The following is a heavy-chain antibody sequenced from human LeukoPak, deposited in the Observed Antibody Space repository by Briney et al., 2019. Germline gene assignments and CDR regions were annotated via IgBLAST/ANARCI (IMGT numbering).Heavy chain of an antibody. Sequence: ASVKVSCKASGYTFTSYGISWVRQAPGQGLEWMGWISAYNGNTNYAQKLQGRVTMTTDTSTSTAYMELRSLRSDDTAVYYCARDHGRDSYNSHYYGMDVWGQGTTVTVSS. CDR2: ISAYNGNT. D-gene: IGHD5-24*01. V-gene: IGHV1-18*01. J-gene: IGHJ6*02. CDR3: ARDHGRDSYNSHYYGMDV. CDR1: GYTFTSYG.